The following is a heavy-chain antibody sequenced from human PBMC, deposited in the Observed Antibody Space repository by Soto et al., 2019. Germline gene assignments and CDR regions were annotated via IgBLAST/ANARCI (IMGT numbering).Heavy chain of an antibody. CDR1: GFTFNNYG. CDR2: IWYDGSHE. CDR3: ARDRYSYDSRAYQGVDWYFDL. Sequence: GGSLRLSCAASGFTFNNYGMHWVRQAPGKGLEWVAVIWYDGSHESYADSVKGRFTISRDNSKNTLYLQMNSLRAEDTAVYYCARDRYSYDSRAYQGVDWYFDLWGRGTLVTVSS. J-gene: IGHJ2*01. V-gene: IGHV3-33*01. D-gene: IGHD3-22*01.